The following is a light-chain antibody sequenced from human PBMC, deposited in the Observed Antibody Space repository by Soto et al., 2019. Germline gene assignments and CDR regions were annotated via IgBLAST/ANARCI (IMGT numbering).Light chain of an antibody. CDR1: QDIGNF. J-gene: IGKJ4*01. V-gene: IGKV1-16*02. Sequence: DIQMTQSPSSLSASVGDTVTITCRASQDIGNFFAWFQQKPGTAPKSLISAASSLQSGVPSKFSVSGSGTDINLTINRLQPEDVATYYCQQYHSWPATFGGGTKVEI. CDR2: AAS. CDR3: QQYHSWPAT.